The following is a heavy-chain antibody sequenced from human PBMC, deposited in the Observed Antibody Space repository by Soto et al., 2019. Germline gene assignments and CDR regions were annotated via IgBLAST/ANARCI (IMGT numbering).Heavy chain of an antibody. J-gene: IGHJ4*02. V-gene: IGHV4-59*08. CDR2: IYYSGTT. D-gene: IGHD1-26*01. Sequence: PSDTLSLTCTVSGASINQYYSTSMRQPPGKGLEWMGYIYYSGTTTTYNPSLKSRVTLSVDTSKNQFSLKLSSVTAADTAVYYCARLGGSYAVPHFDYWGQGTPVTVSS. CDR3: ARLGGSYAVPHFDY. CDR1: GASINQYY.